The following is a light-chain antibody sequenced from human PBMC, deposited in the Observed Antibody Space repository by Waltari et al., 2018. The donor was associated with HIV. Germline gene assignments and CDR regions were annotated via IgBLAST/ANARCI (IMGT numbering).Light chain of an antibody. CDR3: QQSYSTLFS. CDR1: QSISRY. J-gene: IGKJ3*01. Sequence: DIQLTQSPSSLSASVGDRITITCRASQSISRYLNWYQQKPGKAPNLLIYRASSMHSGVPSRFSGSGSGTDFSLTISSLQPEDFATYFCQQSYSTLFSFGPGTKVDI. CDR2: RAS. V-gene: IGKV1-39*01.